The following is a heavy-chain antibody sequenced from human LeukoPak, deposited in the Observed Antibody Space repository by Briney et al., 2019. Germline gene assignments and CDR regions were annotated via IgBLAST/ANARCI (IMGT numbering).Heavy chain of an antibody. D-gene: IGHD3-3*01. Sequence: GGSLRLSCAASGFTFDDYGMSWVRQAPGEGLEWVSGINWNGGSTGYADSVKGRFTISRDNAKNSLFLQMNSLRAEDTALYYCARGQHYDFWSGYDAGWFDPWGQGTLVTVSS. J-gene: IGHJ5*02. CDR1: GFTFDDYG. CDR3: ARGQHYDFWSGYDAGWFDP. CDR2: INWNGGST. V-gene: IGHV3-20*04.